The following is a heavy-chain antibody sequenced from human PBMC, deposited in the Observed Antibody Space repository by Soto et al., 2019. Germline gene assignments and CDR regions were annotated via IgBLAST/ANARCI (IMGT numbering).Heavy chain of an antibody. Sequence: GASVKVSCKASGYTFTSYAMHWVRQAPGQRLEWMGRINAGNGNTKYSQKFQGRVTITRDTSASTAYMELSSLRSEDTAVYYCARGRRYSSGYYYLRPDAFDIWGQGTMVTVSS. CDR3: ARGRRYSSGYYYLRPDAFDI. V-gene: IGHV1-3*01. D-gene: IGHD3-22*01. CDR1: GYTFTSYA. CDR2: INAGNGNT. J-gene: IGHJ3*02.